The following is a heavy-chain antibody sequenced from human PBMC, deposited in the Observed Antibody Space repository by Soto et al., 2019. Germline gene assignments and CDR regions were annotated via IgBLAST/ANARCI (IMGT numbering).Heavy chain of an antibody. D-gene: IGHD3-16*01. CDR2: INHSGST. CDR1: GGSFSGYY. CDR3: ARGGGYYYYGMDV. V-gene: IGHV4-34*01. J-gene: IGHJ6*02. Sequence: KPSETLSLTCAVYGGSFSGYYWSWIRQPPGKGLEWIGEINHSGSTNYNPSLKSRVTISVDTSKNQFSLKLSSVTAADTAVYYCARGGGYYYYGMDVWGQGTTVTVSS.